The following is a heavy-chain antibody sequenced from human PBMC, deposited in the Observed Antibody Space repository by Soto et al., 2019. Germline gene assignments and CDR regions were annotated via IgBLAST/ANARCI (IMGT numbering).Heavy chain of an antibody. Sequence: GESLKISCTASGFTFSGSAMHWVRQASGRGLEWVGRIRSATNNYATAYAPSVKGRFTISSDDSSNTAYLQMNSLKTEDTAVYYCTRLQETVVVPNDYWGQGTLVTVSS. V-gene: IGHV3-73*01. CDR3: TRLQETVVVPNDY. J-gene: IGHJ4*02. CDR2: IRSATNNYAT. CDR1: GFTFSGSA. D-gene: IGHD2-2*01.